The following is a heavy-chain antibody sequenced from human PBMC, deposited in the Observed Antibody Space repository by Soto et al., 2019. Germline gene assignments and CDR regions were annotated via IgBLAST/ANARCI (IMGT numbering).Heavy chain of an antibody. CDR2: ISYDGSNK. J-gene: IGHJ4*02. V-gene: IGHV3-30*18. CDR1: GFTFSSYG. D-gene: IGHD6-13*01. Sequence: PGGSLRLSCAASGFTFSSYGMHWVRQAPGKGLEWVAVISYDGSNKYYADSVKGRFTISRDNSKNTLYLQMNSLRAEDTAVYYCAKDEVTAAGRGVGFVDYWGQGTLVTVSS. CDR3: AKDEVTAAGRGVGFVDY.